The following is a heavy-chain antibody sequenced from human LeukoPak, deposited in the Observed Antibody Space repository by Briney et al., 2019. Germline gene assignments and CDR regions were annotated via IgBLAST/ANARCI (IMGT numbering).Heavy chain of an antibody. D-gene: IGHD3-22*01. V-gene: IGHV3-33*01. CDR2: IWYDGSNK. J-gene: IGHJ4*02. Sequence: GRSLRLSCAASGFTFSSYGMHWVRQAPVKGLEWVAVIWYDGSNKYYADSVKGRFTISRDNSRNTLYLQMNSLRAEDTAVYYCARDRYYYDSSGFNYFDYWGQGTLVTVSS. CDR1: GFTFSSYG. CDR3: ARDRYYYDSSGFNYFDY.